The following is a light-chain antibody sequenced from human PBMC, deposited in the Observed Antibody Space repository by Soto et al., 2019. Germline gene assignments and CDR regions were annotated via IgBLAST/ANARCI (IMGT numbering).Light chain of an antibody. CDR2: GAS. Sequence: EIVLTQSPGTLSLSPGDRATLSCRASQSVYSNSLAWYQQKPGQAPRLLIYGASNRATDIPDRFSGSGSGTDFTLTISRLEPEDFAVYYCQQSGSSPFTFGQGTKLEIK. V-gene: IGKV3-20*01. J-gene: IGKJ2*01. CDR3: QQSGSSPFT. CDR1: QSVYSNS.